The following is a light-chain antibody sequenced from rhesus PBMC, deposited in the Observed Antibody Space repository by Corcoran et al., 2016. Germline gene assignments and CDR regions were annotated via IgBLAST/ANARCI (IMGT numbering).Light chain of an antibody. V-gene: IGKV1-25*01. CDR1: QGISNN. CDR2: KAS. J-gene: IGKJ3*01. Sequence: DIQMTQSPSSLSASVGDRVTITCRASQGISNNLAWYQQKPGKVPKPLIYKASTLQSGIPSRFSGSGSGTDFTLTISGLQPEDFSTYYCQHGYGILLFTFGPGTKLDIK. CDR3: QHGYGILLFT.